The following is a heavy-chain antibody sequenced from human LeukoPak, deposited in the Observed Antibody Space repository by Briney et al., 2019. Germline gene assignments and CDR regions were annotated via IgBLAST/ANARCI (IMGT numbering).Heavy chain of an antibody. V-gene: IGHV3-23*01. CDR2: ISGSGGST. CDR1: GFTFSSYA. CDR3: AKGRAAAGNSWFDP. D-gene: IGHD6-13*01. Sequence: GGSLRLSCAASGFTFSSYAMSWVRQAPGKGLEWVSAISGSGGSTYYADSVKGRFTISRDNSKNTLYLQMNSLRAEDTAVYYCAKGRAAAGNSWFDPWGQGTLVTVSA. J-gene: IGHJ5*02.